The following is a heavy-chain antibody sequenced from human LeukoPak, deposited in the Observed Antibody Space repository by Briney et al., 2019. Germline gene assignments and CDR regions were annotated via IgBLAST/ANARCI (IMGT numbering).Heavy chain of an antibody. CDR3: ARDGVQSSSSVGDWLDP. Sequence: ASVKVSCKASGYRFTDYYLYWVRQAPGQGLEWMVWINPKSGGSKSAQRFQGRVTMTRDTTMNTAYMEMNRLGSDDTAVYYCARDGVQSSSSVGDWLDPWGQGTRVTVSS. CDR2: INPKSGGS. D-gene: IGHD6-13*01. CDR1: GYRFTDYY. V-gene: IGHV1-2*02. J-gene: IGHJ5*02.